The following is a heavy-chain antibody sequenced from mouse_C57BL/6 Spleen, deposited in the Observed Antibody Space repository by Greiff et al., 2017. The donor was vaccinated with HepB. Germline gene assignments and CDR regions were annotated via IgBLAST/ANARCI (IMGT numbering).Heavy chain of an antibody. CDR2: ISYDGSN. CDR1: GYSITSGYY. CDR3: AKGGDY. J-gene: IGHJ4*01. V-gene: IGHV3-6*01. Sequence: VQLKESGPGLVKPSQSLSLTCSVTGYSITSGYYWNWIRQFPGNKLEWMGYISYDGSNNYNPSLKNRISITRDTSTNQFFLKLNSVTTEDTATYYCAKGGDYWGQGTSVTVSS.